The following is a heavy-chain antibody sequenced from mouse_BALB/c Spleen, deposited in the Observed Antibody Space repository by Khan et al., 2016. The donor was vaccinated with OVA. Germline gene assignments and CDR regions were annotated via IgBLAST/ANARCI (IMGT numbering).Heavy chain of an antibody. V-gene: IGHV1-18*01. CDR2: INPYNVGT. CDR3: SRGGYGGLAY. J-gene: IGHJ3*01. CDR1: GYSFTDYT. D-gene: IGHD1-1*01. Sequence: EVQLQQSGPELVKPGASVKISCKASGYSFTDYTMNWVKQSHGKNLEWIGLINPYNVGTNYNPKFKGKATLTVDKPSSTAHMELLSLTSEDSAVYCCSRGGYGGLAYWGQGTLVTVSA.